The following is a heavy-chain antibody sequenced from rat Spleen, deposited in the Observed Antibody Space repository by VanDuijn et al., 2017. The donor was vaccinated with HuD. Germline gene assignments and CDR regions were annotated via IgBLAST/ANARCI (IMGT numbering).Heavy chain of an antibody. J-gene: IGHJ2*01. V-gene: IGHV10-5*01. CDR3: TAMGMGY. CDR2: IRTKPNNYAT. Sequence: VQLVESGGGLVLPGRSLRLSCVASGFTFSNAAMYWVRQAPGKGLEWVARIRTKPNNYATYYVDSVKGRFTISRDDSKSMVYLQMDNLKTEDTAMYYCTAMGMGYWGQGVMVTVSS. CDR1: GFTFSNAA. D-gene: IGHD1-7*01.